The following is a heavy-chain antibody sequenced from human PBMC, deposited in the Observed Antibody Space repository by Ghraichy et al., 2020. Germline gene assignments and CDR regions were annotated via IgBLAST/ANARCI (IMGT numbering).Heavy chain of an antibody. CDR2: IYYSGST. J-gene: IGHJ3*02. CDR1: GGSISSSSYY. D-gene: IGHD2-15*01. Sequence: SETLSLTCTVSGGSISSSSYYWGWIRQPPGKGLEWIGSIYYSGSTYYNPSLKSRVTISVDTSKNQFSLKLSSVTAADTAVYYCARRTPRLNDAFDIWGQGTMVTVSS. V-gene: IGHV4-39*07. CDR3: ARRTPRLNDAFDI.